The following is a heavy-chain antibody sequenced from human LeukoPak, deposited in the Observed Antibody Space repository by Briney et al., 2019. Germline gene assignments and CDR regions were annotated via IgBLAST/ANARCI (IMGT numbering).Heavy chain of an antibody. Sequence: GESLKISCKGYGYSFTNYWIGWVRQMPGKGLEWMGIIYPGDSDTRYSPSFQGQVTISADKSISTAYLQLSSLKASDADMYYCARGYSYSDYWGQGTLVTVSS. CDR1: GYSFTNYW. V-gene: IGHV5-51*01. J-gene: IGHJ4*02. D-gene: IGHD5-18*01. CDR2: IYPGDSDT. CDR3: ARGYSYSDY.